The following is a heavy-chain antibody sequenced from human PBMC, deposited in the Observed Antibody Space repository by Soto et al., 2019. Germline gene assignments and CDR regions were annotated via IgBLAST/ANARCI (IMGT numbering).Heavy chain of an antibody. CDR3: AREGTVASAFDI. Sequence: ASVKVSCKASGGTFSSYAISWVRQAPGQGLEWMGGIIPIFGTANYAQKFQGRVTITADESTSTAYMELSSLRSEDTAVYYCAREGTVASAFDIWGQGTMVTVSS. CDR2: IIPIFGTA. CDR1: GGTFSSYA. V-gene: IGHV1-69*13. D-gene: IGHD6-19*01. J-gene: IGHJ3*02.